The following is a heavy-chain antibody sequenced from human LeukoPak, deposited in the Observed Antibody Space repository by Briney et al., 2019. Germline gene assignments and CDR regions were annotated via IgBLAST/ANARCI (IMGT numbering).Heavy chain of an antibody. Sequence: GGSLRLSCAAPGFTFSSYAMSWVRQAPGKGLEWVSGISGSGGSTYYADSVKGRFTIFRANSKNTLYLQMNSLRAAYAAVYYCANSKRIAVAGRFDYWGQGTLVTVSS. CDR1: GFTFSSYA. D-gene: IGHD6-19*01. CDR2: ISGSGGST. J-gene: IGHJ4*02. V-gene: IGHV3-23*01. CDR3: ANSKRIAVAGRFDY.